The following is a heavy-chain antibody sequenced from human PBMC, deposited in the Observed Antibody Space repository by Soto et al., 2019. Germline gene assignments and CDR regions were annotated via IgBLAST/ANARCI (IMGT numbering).Heavy chain of an antibody. CDR1: GGSISSSNW. V-gene: IGHV4-4*02. J-gene: IGHJ4*02. CDR2: IYHSGST. Sequence: QVQLQESGPGLVKPSGTLSLTCAVSGGSISSSNWWSWVRQPPGKGLEWIGEIYHSGSTTYNPSLKSRVTISVAQSKNQFSLKRSSVTAADTAVYYCARAAMGGSSWPFDYWGQGTLVTVSS. D-gene: IGHD6-13*01. CDR3: ARAAMGGSSWPFDY.